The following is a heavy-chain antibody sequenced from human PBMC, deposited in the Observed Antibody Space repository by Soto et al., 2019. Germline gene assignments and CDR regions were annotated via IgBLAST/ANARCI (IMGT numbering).Heavy chain of an antibody. Sequence: PSETLSLTCAVYGGSFSGYYWSWIRQPPGKGLEWIGSIYYSGSTYYNPSLKSRVTISVDTSKNQFSLKLSSVTAADTAVYYCARLRTGYRYYYYYMDVPGKGTTVTVSS. CDR3: ARLRTGYRYYYYYMDV. CDR2: IYYSGST. CDR1: GGSFSGYY. V-gene: IGHV4-34*01. J-gene: IGHJ6*03. D-gene: IGHD3-9*01.